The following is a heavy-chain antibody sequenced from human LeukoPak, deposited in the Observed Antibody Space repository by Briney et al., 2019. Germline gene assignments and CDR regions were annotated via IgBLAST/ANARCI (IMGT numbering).Heavy chain of an antibody. J-gene: IGHJ4*02. CDR3: AVRGGYYDSSGYYYDFDY. Sequence: SVKVSCKASGFTFTSSAMQRVRQARGQRLEWIGWIVVGSGNTNYAQKFQERVTITRDMSTSTAYMELSSLRSEDTAVYYCAVRGGYYDSSGYYYDFDYWGQGTLVTVSS. D-gene: IGHD3-22*01. CDR2: IVVGSGNT. CDR1: GFTFTSSA. V-gene: IGHV1-58*02.